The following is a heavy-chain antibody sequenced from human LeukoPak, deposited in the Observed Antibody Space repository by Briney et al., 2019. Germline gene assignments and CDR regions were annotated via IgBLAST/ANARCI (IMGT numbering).Heavy chain of an antibody. Sequence: AGTLSLTCAASGFTFSSYAMHWVRQPPGKGLEWVAVISYDGSNKYYAASVKGRFTISRDNSKNTLYLQMKSLRAEDTAVYYWARGGYSYGSVKDFDYWGRGTLVTVSS. CDR3: ARGGYSYGSVKDFDY. CDR1: GFTFSSYA. CDR2: ISYDGSNK. J-gene: IGHJ4*02. D-gene: IGHD5-18*01. V-gene: IGHV3-30-3*01.